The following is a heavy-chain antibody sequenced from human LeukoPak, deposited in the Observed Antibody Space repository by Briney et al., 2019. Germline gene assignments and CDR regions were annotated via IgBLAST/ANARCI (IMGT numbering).Heavy chain of an antibody. CDR1: GFTFNYAW. D-gene: IGHD1-7*01. CDR3: TTDEDWNYARKDV. Sequence: GGSLRLSCAASGFTFNYAWMSWVRQVPVKGLEWVGQTVSEIDGGTTDYAAPVKGRFTISRDDSKSTLCLQMNSLKIGDTAVYYCTTDEDWNYARKDVWGQGATVIVSS. CDR2: TVSEIDGGTT. J-gene: IGHJ6*02. V-gene: IGHV3-15*04.